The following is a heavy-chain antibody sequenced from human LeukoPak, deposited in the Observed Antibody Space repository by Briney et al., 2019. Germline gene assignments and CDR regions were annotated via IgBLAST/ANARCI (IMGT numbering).Heavy chain of an antibody. CDR2: IYSGGST. J-gene: IGHJ3*02. CDR1: GFTVSSNY. CDR3: ARVNSPLRFYDI. Sequence: GGSLRLSCAASGFTVSSNYMSWVRQAPGKGLEWVSVIYSGGSTYYADSVKGRFTISRDNSKNTLYLQMSSLRAEDTAVYYCARVNSPLRFYDIWGQGIMVTVSS. D-gene: IGHD3-3*01. V-gene: IGHV3-53*01.